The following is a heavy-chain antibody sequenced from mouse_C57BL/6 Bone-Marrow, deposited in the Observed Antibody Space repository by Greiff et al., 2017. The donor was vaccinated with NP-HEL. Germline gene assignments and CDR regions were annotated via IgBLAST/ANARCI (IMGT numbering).Heavy chain of an antibody. D-gene: IGHD1-1*01. V-gene: IGHV1-64*01. Sequence: VQLQQSGAELVKPGASVKLSCKASGYTFPSYWMHWVKQRPGQGLEWIGMIHPNSGSTNYNEKFKSKATLTVDKSSSTAYMQLSSLTSEDSAVYYCARGNFTTVVPTGYFDVWGTGTTVTVSS. J-gene: IGHJ1*03. CDR1: GYTFPSYW. CDR2: IHPNSGST. CDR3: ARGNFTTVVPTGYFDV.